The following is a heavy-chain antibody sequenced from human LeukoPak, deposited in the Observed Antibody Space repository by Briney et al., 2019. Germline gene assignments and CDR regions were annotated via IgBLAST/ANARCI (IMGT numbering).Heavy chain of an antibody. CDR2: IYYSGST. CDR1: GGSISSSSYY. J-gene: IGHJ4*02. D-gene: IGHD3-22*01. V-gene: IGHV4-39*01. Sequence: SETLSLTCIVSGGSISSSSYYWGWIRQPPGTGLEWIGNIYYSGSTSYNPSLMSRVTISIHTSKNQFSLKLSSVTAADTAVYYCARVFQYPTTYYYDSSGYYSLFDYWGQGTLVTVSS. CDR3: ARVFQYPTTYYYDSSGYYSLFDY.